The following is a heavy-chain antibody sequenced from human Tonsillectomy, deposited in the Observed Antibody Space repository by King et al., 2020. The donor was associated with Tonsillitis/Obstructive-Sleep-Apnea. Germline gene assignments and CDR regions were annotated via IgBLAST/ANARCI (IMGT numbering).Heavy chain of an antibody. CDR3: ARGAAYDDFWTGCKAMDV. CDR2: ISTYDGNT. Sequence: VQLVESGAEVKKPGASLNVSCQASGYSFTGYGISWVRQAPGQGLEWMGWISTYDGNTKFAQKFQGRVTMTTDTSTTTASMELRSLRSDDTAVYYCARGAAYDDFWTGCKAMDVWGKGTTVTVSS. CDR1: GYSFTGYG. J-gene: IGHJ6*03. V-gene: IGHV1-18*01. D-gene: IGHD3-3*01.